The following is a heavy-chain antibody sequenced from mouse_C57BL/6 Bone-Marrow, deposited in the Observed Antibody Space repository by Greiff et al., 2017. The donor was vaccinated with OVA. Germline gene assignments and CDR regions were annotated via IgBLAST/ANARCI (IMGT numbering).Heavy chain of an antibody. CDR1: GYTFTSYW. Sequence: VKLQQPGAELVKPGASVKLSCKASGYTFTSYWMHWVKQRPGQGLEWIGMIHPNSGSTNYNEKFKSKATLTVDKSSSTAYMQLSSLTSEDSAVYYCARWELRDSMDDWGQGTSVTVSS. J-gene: IGHJ4*01. D-gene: IGHD1-1*02. CDR2: IHPNSGST. V-gene: IGHV1-64*01. CDR3: ARWELRDSMDD.